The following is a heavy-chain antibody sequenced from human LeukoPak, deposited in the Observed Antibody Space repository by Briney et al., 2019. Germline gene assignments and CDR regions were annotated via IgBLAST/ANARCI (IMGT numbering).Heavy chain of an antibody. J-gene: IGHJ4*02. Sequence: SETLSLTCTVSGGSMNSHYWSWIRQPPGKGLEWIGYMLDTVTTKDNPSLKSRFTLSPDTSKNQFSLRLTSVTAADTAVYYCATIKRGNIYGYFDFWGQGILVTVSS. D-gene: IGHD5-18*01. CDR3: ATIKRGNIYGYFDF. V-gene: IGHV4-59*11. CDR2: MLDTVTT. CDR1: GGSMNSHY.